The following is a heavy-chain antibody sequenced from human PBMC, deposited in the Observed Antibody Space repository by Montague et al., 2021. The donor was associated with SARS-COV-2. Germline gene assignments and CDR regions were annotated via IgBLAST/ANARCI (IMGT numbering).Heavy chain of an antibody. Sequence: SLRLSCAASGFTFSSYAMSWVRQAPGKGLEWVSYISSSSSTIYYADSVKGRFTISRDNAKNSLYLQMNSLRAEDTAVYYCARDRLVKYVDYYYYYGMGVWGQGTTVTVSS. CDR2: ISSSSSTI. D-gene: IGHD6-6*01. CDR3: ARDRLVKYVDYYYYYGMGV. J-gene: IGHJ6*02. CDR1: GFTFSSYA. V-gene: IGHV3-48*04.